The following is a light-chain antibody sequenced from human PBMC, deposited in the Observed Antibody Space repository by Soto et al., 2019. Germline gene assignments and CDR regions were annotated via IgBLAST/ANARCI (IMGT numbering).Light chain of an antibody. Sequence: EIVITQSAATLSVSPGEISTLSFRASQRVSRNLAWNSQNPGQAPRPLINSASARDTGIPDRLTGIGSGKEFPPPFTARQSENFPVYSCKQYNNWWTFGQGTKVDIK. J-gene: IGKJ1*01. CDR1: QRVSRN. CDR3: KQYNNWWT. V-gene: IGKV3-15*01. CDR2: SAS.